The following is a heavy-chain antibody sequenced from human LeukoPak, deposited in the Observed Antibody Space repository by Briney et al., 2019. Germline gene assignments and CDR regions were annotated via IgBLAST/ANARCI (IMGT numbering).Heavy chain of an antibody. CDR1: GYSFTSYC. CDR3: GMSGDRVPLQDDVFDV. CDR2: IYPGESGP. J-gene: IGHJ3*01. V-gene: IGHV5-51*01. D-gene: IGHD1-26*01. Sequence: GESLQISCKVSGYSFTSYCIGWVRRMPGKGLEWMGIIYPGESGPTYSPSFQGQVTISVDKSISTAYLQWSSLQASDTAMYYCGMSGDRVPLQDDVFDVWGQGTMVTVST.